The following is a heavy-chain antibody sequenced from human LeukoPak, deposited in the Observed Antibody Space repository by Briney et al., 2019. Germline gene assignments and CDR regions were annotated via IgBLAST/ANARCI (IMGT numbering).Heavy chain of an antibody. D-gene: IGHD6-19*01. Sequence: PGGSLRLSCAASGFTFSSYGMHWVRQAPGKGLEWVAFIRYDGSNKYYAESVKGRFTISRDNSKYTLYLQMNSLRAEDTAVYYCARDLSPGDSSGPGVYWGQGTLVTVSS. CDR1: GFTFSSYG. J-gene: IGHJ4*02. CDR2: IRYDGSNK. CDR3: ARDLSPGDSSGPGVY. V-gene: IGHV3-30*02.